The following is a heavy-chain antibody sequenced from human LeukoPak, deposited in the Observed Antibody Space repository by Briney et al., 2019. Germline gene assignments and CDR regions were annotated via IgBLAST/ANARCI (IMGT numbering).Heavy chain of an antibody. CDR3: ARILCSGGSCYWGVGDY. V-gene: IGHV3-21*01. J-gene: IGHJ4*02. CDR2: ISSSSSYI. D-gene: IGHD2-15*01. Sequence: DPGGSLRLSCAASGFTFSSYSMNWVRQAPGKGLEWVSSISSSSSYIYYADSVKGRFTISRDNAKNSLYLQMNSLRAEDTAVYYCARILCSGGSCYWGVGDYWGQGTLVTVSS. CDR1: GFTFSSYS.